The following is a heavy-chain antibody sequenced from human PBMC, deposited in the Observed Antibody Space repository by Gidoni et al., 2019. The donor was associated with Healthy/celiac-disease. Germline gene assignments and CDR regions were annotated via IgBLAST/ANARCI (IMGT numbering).Heavy chain of an antibody. CDR3: ARWLDGDYFDY. D-gene: IGHD6-19*01. Sequence: QVQLQQSGPGLVKTSQTLSLTCTVSGGSISSGGYYWSWIRQHPGKGLEWIGFIYYSGSTNYNPSLKSRVTISVDTSKNQFPLKLSSVAAADTAVYYCARWLDGDYFDYWGQGTLVTVSS. J-gene: IGHJ4*02. V-gene: IGHV4-31*03. CDR2: IYYSGST. CDR1: GGSISSGGYY.